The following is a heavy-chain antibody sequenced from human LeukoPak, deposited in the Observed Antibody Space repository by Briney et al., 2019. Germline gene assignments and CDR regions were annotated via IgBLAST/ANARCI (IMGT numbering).Heavy chain of an antibody. CDR2: IYYSGST. V-gene: IGHV4-39*01. D-gene: IGHD1-26*01. J-gene: IGHJ5*02. Sequence: PSETLSLTCTVSGGSISSSSYYWGWLRQPPGTGLEWIGSIYYSGSTYYNPSLKSRVTISVDTSKNQLSLKLSSLTAADTAVYYCARHEYSGSYYGLSWIDPWGPGTLVTVSS. CDR1: GGSISSSSYY. CDR3: ARHEYSGSYYGLSWIDP.